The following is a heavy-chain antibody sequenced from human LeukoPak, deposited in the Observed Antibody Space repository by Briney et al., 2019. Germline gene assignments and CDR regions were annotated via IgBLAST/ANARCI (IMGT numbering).Heavy chain of an antibody. CDR3: QKELRHCGADCFSLFDY. CDR1: EFTFSGYS. CDR2: ISGSGRST. V-gene: IGHV3-23*01. J-gene: IGHJ4*02. Sequence: PGGPLRPSCAASEFTFSGYSMSWFGQAPGKALEWFSLISGSGRSTYSADSVMGRFPISRDNSKNTLYLQMVRLRAEDTAVYYCQKELRHCGADCFSLFDYWGQGSLVTVSS. D-gene: IGHD2-21*02.